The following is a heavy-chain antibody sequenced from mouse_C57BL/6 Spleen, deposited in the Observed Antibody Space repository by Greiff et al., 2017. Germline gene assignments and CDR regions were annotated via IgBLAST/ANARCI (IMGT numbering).Heavy chain of an antibody. Sequence: EVKLVESGGGLVKPGGSLKLSCAASGFTFSSYAMSWVRQTPEKRLEWVATISDGGSYTYYPDNVKGRFTISRDNAKNNLYLQMSHLKSEDTAMYYCARPTPWYFDVWGTGTTVTVSS. J-gene: IGHJ1*03. V-gene: IGHV5-4*03. CDR2: ISDGGSYT. CDR3: ARPTPWYFDV. CDR1: GFTFSSYA.